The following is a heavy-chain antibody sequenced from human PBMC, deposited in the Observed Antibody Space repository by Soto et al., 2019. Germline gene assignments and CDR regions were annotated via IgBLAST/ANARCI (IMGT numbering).Heavy chain of an antibody. J-gene: IGHJ3*02. Sequence: EVQLSESGGGLVKPVGSLGLSCAASGFSFSSYAMSWVRQAPGKGLEWVSVMNSIGTSTYYADSVKGRFTISRDNSKNTMYLQMNFLRAEDTAVYYCAKDRGGYCTNGVCSYDAFDIWGQGTMVTGSS. V-gene: IGHV3-23*01. CDR3: AKDRGGYCTNGVCSYDAFDI. CDR1: GFSFSSYA. CDR2: MNSIGTST. D-gene: IGHD2-8*01.